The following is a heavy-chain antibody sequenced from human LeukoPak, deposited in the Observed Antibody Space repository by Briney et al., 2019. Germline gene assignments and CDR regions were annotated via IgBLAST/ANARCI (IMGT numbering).Heavy chain of an antibody. J-gene: IGHJ4*02. D-gene: IGHD2-8*01. CDR2: IYWYDDK. V-gene: IGHV2-5*01. Sequence: ESGPTLFNPTPPLTLTFTFSGFSLSTSGVGVGWIRQPPGKALEWLALIYWYDDKRPSPSLKSRLTITKDTSKNQVVLTMTDMDPVDTATYYCAHRLVLSNSFDYWGRGTLVTVSS. CDR3: AHRLVLSNSFDY. CDR1: GFSLSTSGVG.